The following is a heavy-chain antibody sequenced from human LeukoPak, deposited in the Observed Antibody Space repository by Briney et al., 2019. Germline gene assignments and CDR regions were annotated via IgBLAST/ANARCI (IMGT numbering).Heavy chain of an antibody. CDR3: ARDRGYSYGSFDY. J-gene: IGHJ4*02. D-gene: IGHD5-18*01. CDR1: GGSISSGDYY. CDR2: IYYNGST. V-gene: IGHV4-30-4*01. Sequence: QASQTLSLTCTVSGGSISSGDYYWSWIRQPPGKGLEWIGHIYYNGSTYYDPSLKSRVTRSGDTSKNQFSLRLSSVTAADTAVYYCARDRGYSYGSFDYWGQGTLVTVSS.